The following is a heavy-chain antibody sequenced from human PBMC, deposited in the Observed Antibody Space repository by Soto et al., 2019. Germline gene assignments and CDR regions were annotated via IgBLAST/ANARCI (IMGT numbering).Heavy chain of an antibody. J-gene: IGHJ5*02. Sequence: QVQLVESGGGVVQPGRSLRLSCAASGFIFSRYPMHWVRQAPGKGLQWVALISDDGSTKYYADSVKGRFTISRDNSKNTLNLKMNGLSAEETAVYYCTRADLTVTLSVFDPWGQGTLVTVSS. CDR3: TRADLTVTLSVFDP. V-gene: IGHV3-30-3*01. D-gene: IGHD4-17*01. CDR1: GFIFSRYP. CDR2: ISDDGSTK.